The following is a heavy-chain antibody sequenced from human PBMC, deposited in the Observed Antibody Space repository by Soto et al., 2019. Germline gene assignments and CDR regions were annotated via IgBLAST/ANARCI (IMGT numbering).Heavy chain of an antibody. Sequence: EVQLVESGGGLVQPGGSLRLSCAASGFTFSSYWMSWVRQAPGKGLEWVANIKQDGSEKYYVDSVKGRFTISRDNAKNSLYLQMNSLRAEDTAVYYCARDWGYYYGSGRGYYYYGMDVWGQGTTVTVSS. CDR3: ARDWGYYYGSGRGYYYYGMDV. CDR1: GFTFSSYW. D-gene: IGHD3-10*01. CDR2: IKQDGSEK. V-gene: IGHV3-7*04. J-gene: IGHJ6*02.